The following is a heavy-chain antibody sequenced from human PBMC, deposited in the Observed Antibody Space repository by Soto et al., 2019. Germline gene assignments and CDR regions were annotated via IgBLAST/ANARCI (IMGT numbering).Heavy chain of an antibody. V-gene: IGHV4-31*11. J-gene: IGHJ4*02. CDR3: ARRAGNRRGYPIDS. CDR1: GGSIRSDGSY. D-gene: IGHD5-18*01. Sequence: HVQLQESGPGLVKPSQTLSLTCAVSGGSIRSDGSYWTWIRQLPGGGLEWIGYIYYSGSTSYNPSLESRASISVDSSENQFSLRLTSVTAADTAVYYCARRAGNRRGYPIDSWGQGPMVTVSS. CDR2: IYYSGST.